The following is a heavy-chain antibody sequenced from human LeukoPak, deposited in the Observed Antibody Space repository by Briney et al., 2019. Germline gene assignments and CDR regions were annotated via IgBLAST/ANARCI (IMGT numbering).Heavy chain of an antibody. J-gene: IGHJ3*02. V-gene: IGHV1-46*01. CDR3: ARDLHYYDSSGFATNAFDI. Sequence: AAVNVCFKASGYTFTSYYLHWVRQAPGQGIEWMGIMNPIGGSTSYAQKFQGRVTMTRDTPTSTVYMELSSLRSEDTAVYYCARDLHYYDSSGFATNAFDIWGKGPMATVSS. D-gene: IGHD3-22*01. CDR1: GYTFTSYY. CDR2: MNPIGGST.